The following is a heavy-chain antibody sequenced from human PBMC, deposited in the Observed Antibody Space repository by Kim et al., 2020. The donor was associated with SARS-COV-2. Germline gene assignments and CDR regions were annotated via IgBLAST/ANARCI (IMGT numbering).Heavy chain of an antibody. CDR1: GISFSSYW. D-gene: IGHD3-10*01. CDR3: ARDSGRIVDY. V-gene: IGHV3-74*01. Sequence: GGSLRLSCAASGISFSSYWMHWVRQAPGKGLVWVSRINTDGSSTGYADSVKGRFTISKDNAKNTVYLQMSSLRADDTAVYYCARDSGRIVDYWGQGTLVT. J-gene: IGHJ4*02. CDR2: INTDGSST.